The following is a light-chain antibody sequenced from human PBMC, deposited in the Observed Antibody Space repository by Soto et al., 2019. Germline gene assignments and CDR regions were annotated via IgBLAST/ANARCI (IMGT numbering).Light chain of an antibody. Sequence: SAPTQPASRSGAPGQSITDSCPGTSREVGAYSYGSWYQQYPGKAPNLRIYGVTNRPSGVCNRVSSSMTGNTASLPLSRLRAEDEADHDCFSNSGGDSHVCGAETKVTVL. J-gene: IGLJ1*01. CDR2: GVT. CDR3: FSNSGGDSHV. V-gene: IGLV2-14*01. CDR1: SREVGAYSY.